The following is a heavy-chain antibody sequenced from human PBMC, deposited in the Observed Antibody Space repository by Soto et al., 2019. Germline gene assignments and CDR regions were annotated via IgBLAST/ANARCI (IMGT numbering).Heavy chain of an antibody. J-gene: IGHJ4*02. CDR3: AREKFEAGRGHVGY. Sequence: QVQVVESGGGVVQPGGSLRLSCAASGFTFSTSAMHWVRQAPGKGLEWMAMISYGGNNKYYAASVKGRFTISRDISESTLYLQMNSLRTEDTAVYYCAREKFEAGRGHVGYCGEGALVSVSS. CDR1: GFTFSTSA. CDR2: ISYGGNNK. D-gene: IGHD6-13*01. V-gene: IGHV3-30-3*01.